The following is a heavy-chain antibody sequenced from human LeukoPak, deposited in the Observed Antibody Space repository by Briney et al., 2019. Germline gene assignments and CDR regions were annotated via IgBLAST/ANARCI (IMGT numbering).Heavy chain of an antibody. J-gene: IGHJ4*02. D-gene: IGHD1-26*01. Sequence: ASVKVSCKASGYTFTKYDITWVRQAPGQGLEWMGWISTHNGHTNYAQKLQGRVTMTTDTSTTTAYMGLRSLRSDDTAMYYCARDLRSGNYDFDYWGQGTLVTVSS. CDR1: GYTFTKYD. V-gene: IGHV1-18*01. CDR2: ISTHNGHT. CDR3: ARDLRSGNYDFDY.